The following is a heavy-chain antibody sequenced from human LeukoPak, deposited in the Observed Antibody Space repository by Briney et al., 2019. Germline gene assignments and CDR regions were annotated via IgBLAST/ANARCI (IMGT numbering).Heavy chain of an antibody. D-gene: IGHD2-2*01. V-gene: IGHV1-18*01. CDR1: GYTFTSYG. J-gene: IGHJ4*02. Sequence: GASVKVSCKASGYTFTSYGISWVRQVPGQGLEWMGWISAYNGNTNYAQKLQGRVTMTRDTSTSTVYMELSSLRSEDTAVYYCATLGGMGGPAAMIDYWGQGTLVTVSS. CDR2: ISAYNGNT. CDR3: ATLGGMGGPAAMIDY.